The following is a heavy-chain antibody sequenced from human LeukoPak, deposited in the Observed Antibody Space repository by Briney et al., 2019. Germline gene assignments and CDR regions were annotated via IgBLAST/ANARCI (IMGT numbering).Heavy chain of an antibody. V-gene: IGHV1-24*01. CDR2: FDPEDGET. CDR1: GYTLTELS. D-gene: IGHD3-22*01. Sequence: ASVKVSCKVSGYTLTELSMHWVRQAPGKGLEWMGGFDPEDGETIYAQKFQGRVTMTEDTSTDTAYMELSSLRSEDTAVYYCATTYYYDSSGYFLDLSSGDAFDIWGQGTMVTVSS. J-gene: IGHJ3*02. CDR3: ATTYYYDSSGYFLDLSSGDAFDI.